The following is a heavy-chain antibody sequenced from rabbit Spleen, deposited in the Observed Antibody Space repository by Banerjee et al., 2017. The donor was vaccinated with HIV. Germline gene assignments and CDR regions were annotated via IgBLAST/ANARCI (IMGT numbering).Heavy chain of an antibody. V-gene: IGHV1S40*01. CDR2: IYAGSSGGT. Sequence: QSLEESGGGLVKPGASLTLTCTTSGFSFNSVFWICWVRQAPGKGLEWIACIYAGSSGGTYYANWAKGRFTISKTSSTTVTLQMTSLTAADTATYFCARDTSSSFSSYGMDLWGQGTLVTVS. CDR3: ARDTSSSFSSYGMDL. CDR1: GFSFNSVFW. D-gene: IGHD1-1*01. J-gene: IGHJ6*01.